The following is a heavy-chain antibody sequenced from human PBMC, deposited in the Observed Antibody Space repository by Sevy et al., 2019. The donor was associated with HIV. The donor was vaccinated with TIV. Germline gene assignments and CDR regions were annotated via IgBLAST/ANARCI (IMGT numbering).Heavy chain of an antibody. V-gene: IGHV3-23*01. Sequence: GGSLRLSCAASGFTFSSYAMSWVRQAPGKGLEWVSAISGSGGSTYYADSVKGRFTISRDNSKNTLYLQMNSLRAEDTAVYYCAKVGELVELGGYFDYWGQGTLVTVSS. CDR3: AKVGELVELGGYFDY. J-gene: IGHJ4*02. D-gene: IGHD3-10*01. CDR2: ISGSGGST. CDR1: GFTFSSYA.